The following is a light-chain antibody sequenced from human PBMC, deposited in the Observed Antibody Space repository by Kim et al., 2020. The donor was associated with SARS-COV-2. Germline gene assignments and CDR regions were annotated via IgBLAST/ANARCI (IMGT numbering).Light chain of an antibody. V-gene: IGKV1-33*01. Sequence: ASVGDRVTITCLASQDIRKYLSWYQQKPGKAPKVLIYDASKLETGVTSRFSGSGSRTDFTFTISSLQPEDIATYYCQQYDNLPITFGQGTRLEIK. CDR3: QQYDNLPIT. J-gene: IGKJ5*01. CDR1: QDIRKY. CDR2: DAS.